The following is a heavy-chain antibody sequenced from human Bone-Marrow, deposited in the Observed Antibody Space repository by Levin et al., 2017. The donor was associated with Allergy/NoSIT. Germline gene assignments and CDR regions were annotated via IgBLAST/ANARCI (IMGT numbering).Heavy chain of an antibody. D-gene: IGHD6-19*01. Sequence: GGSLRLSCTASGFTFSSYGMSWVRQAPGKGLEWVSLISNSGGTTYYADSAKGQFTISRDNSKNTLYLHMNSLRAEDTAVYHCAKDRYTSGWYLYFDNWGPGTLVTVSS. J-gene: IGHJ4*02. V-gene: IGHV3-23*01. CDR3: AKDRYTSGWYLYFDN. CDR1: GFTFSSYG. CDR2: ISNSGGTT.